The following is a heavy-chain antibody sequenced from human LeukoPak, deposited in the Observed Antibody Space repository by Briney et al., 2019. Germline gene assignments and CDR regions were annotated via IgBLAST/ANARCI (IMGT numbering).Heavy chain of an antibody. CDR1: GGTFSSYA. CDR3: ARRYYDYVWGSYRDAFDI. J-gene: IGHJ3*02. Sequence: SVKVSCKASGGTFSSYAISWVRQAPGQGLEWMGGIIPIFGTANYAQKFRGRVTITADKSTRTAYMELSSLRSEDTAVYYCARRYYDYVWGSYRDAFDIWGQGTMVTVSS. V-gene: IGHV1-69*06. D-gene: IGHD3-16*02. CDR2: IIPIFGTA.